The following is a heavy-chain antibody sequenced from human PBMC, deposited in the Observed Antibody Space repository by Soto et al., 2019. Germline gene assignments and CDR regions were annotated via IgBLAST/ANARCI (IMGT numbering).Heavy chain of an antibody. V-gene: IGHV3-33*01. CDR2: IWYDGSNK. Sequence: PGGSLRLSCAASGFTFSSYGMHWVRQAPGKGLEWVAVIWYDGSNKYYADSVKGRFTISRDNSKNTLYLQMNSLRAEDTAVYYCARDLYYYDSSGYYNFDYWGQGTLVTVSS. CDR3: ARDLYYYDSSGYYNFDY. D-gene: IGHD3-22*01. J-gene: IGHJ4*02. CDR1: GFTFSSYG.